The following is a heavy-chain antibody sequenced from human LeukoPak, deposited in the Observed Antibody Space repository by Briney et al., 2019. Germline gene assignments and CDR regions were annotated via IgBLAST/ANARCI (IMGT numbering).Heavy chain of an antibody. CDR2: ISWNSGSI. Sequence: AGGSLRLSCAASGFTFDDYAMHWVRQAPGKGLEWVSGISWNSGSIGYADSVKGRFTISRDNAKNSLYLQMNSLRAEDTALYYCAEDARPLYHDSSGYYYQHWGQGTLVTVSS. D-gene: IGHD3-22*01. CDR1: GFTFDDYA. V-gene: IGHV3-9*01. J-gene: IGHJ1*01. CDR3: AEDARPLYHDSSGYYYQH.